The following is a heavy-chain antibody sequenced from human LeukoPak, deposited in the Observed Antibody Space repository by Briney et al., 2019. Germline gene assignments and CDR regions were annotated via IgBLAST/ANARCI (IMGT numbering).Heavy chain of an antibody. Sequence: GASVKVSCKASGYTFTGYYMHWVPDAPGQGLECMGWINPNSGGTNYAQKFQGRVTMPRDTSISTAYMELSRLRSDDTAVYYCARRPRRNGDYVPFDYWGQGTLVTVSS. CDR1: GYTFTGYY. V-gene: IGHV1-2*02. CDR3: ARRPRRNGDYVPFDY. CDR2: INPNSGGT. D-gene: IGHD4-17*01. J-gene: IGHJ4*02.